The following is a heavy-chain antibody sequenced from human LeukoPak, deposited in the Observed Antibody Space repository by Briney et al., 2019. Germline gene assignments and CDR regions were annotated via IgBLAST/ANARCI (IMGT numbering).Heavy chain of an antibody. V-gene: IGHV1-58*02. Sequence: SVKVSCKASGFXFSSSVMQWVRXARGQRXXXXXWIVVGSGNTNYAQKFQERVTITRDMSTSTAYMELSSLRSEDTAVYYCAADIVGATGYYFDYWGQGTLVTVSS. CDR2: IVVGSGNT. J-gene: IGHJ4*02. CDR3: AADIVGATGYYFDY. D-gene: IGHD1-26*01. CDR1: GFXFSSSV.